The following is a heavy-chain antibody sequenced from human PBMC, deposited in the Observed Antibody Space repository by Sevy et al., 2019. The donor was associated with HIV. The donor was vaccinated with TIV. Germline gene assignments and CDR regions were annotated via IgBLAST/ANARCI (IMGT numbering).Heavy chain of an antibody. V-gene: IGHV4-39*01. CDR2: IYYSGST. CDR3: ASPAVADHYYYYYGMDV. CDR1: GGSISSSSYY. Sequence: SETLSLTCTVSGGSISSSSYYWGWIRQPPGKGLEWIGSIYYSGSTYYNPSLKSRVTISVDTSKNQFSPKLSSVTAADTAVYYCASPAVADHYYYYYGMDVWGQRTTVTVSS. D-gene: IGHD6-19*01. J-gene: IGHJ6*02.